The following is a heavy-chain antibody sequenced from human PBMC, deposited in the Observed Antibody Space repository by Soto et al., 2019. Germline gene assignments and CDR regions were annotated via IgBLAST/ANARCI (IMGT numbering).Heavy chain of an antibody. Sequence: QVQLVESGGGLVKPGESLRLSCAASGFTFSDYYMTWIRQAPGKGLEWVSHISFSSTYTNYADSVKGRFTISRDDAKNSLYLQMNSLRADDTAVYYCARGPYCGGGCYSGTDPWGQGTLVTVSS. D-gene: IGHD2-21*02. V-gene: IGHV3-11*06. CDR2: ISFSSTYT. J-gene: IGHJ5*02. CDR3: ARGPYCGGGCYSGTDP. CDR1: GFTFSDYY.